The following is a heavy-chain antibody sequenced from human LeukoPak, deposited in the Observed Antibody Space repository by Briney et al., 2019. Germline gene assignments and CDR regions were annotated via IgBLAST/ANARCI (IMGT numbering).Heavy chain of an antibody. D-gene: IGHD5-18*01. CDR2: IIPIFGTA. V-gene: IGHV1-69*01. Sequence: SVKVSCKPSGGTLSIYAISSVRQAAGPGLGWMGGIIPIFGTANYAQKFQGRVTITADESTSTAYMELSSLRSEDTAVYYCAREQIDTAMGNWFDPWGQGTLVTVSS. CDR3: AREQIDTAMGNWFDP. CDR1: GGTLSIYA. J-gene: IGHJ5*02.